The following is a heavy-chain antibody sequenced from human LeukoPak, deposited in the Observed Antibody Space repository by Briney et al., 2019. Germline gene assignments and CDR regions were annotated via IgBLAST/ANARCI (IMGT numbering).Heavy chain of an antibody. Sequence: GSSVKVSCKASGGTFSSYAISWVRQAPGQGLEWMGIINPSGGSTSYAQKFQGRVTMTRDTSTSTVYMELSSLRSEDTAVYYCARVSDYYDSSGSPYFDYWGQGTLVTVSS. V-gene: IGHV1-46*01. CDR2: INPSGGST. CDR1: GGTFSSYA. CDR3: ARVSDYYDSSGSPYFDY. J-gene: IGHJ4*02. D-gene: IGHD3-22*01.